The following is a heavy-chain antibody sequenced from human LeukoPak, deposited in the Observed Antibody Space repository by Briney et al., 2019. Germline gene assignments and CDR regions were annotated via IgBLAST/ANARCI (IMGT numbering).Heavy chain of an antibody. CDR1: GYTFTSYG. CDR2: ISAYNGNT. Sequence: GASVKVSRKASGYTFTSYGISWVRQAPGQGLEWMGWISAYNGNTNYAQKLQGRVTMTTDTSTSTAYMELRSLRSDDTAVYYCARDSYSSSWYSAPKFDYWGQGTLVTVSS. CDR3: ARDSYSSSWYSAPKFDY. J-gene: IGHJ4*02. D-gene: IGHD6-13*01. V-gene: IGHV1-18*01.